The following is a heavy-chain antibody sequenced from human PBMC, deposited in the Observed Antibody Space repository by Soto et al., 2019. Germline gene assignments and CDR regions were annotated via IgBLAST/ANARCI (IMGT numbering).Heavy chain of an antibody. Sequence: GGSLRLSCAASGFTFSSYGMHWVRQAPGKGLEWVAVISYDGSNKYYADSVKGRFTISRDNSKNTLYLQMNSLRAEDTAVYYCWYSSSSRWGYYGMDVWGQGTTVTVSS. CDR2: ISYDGSNK. CDR1: GFTFSSYG. V-gene: IGHV3-30*03. J-gene: IGHJ6*02. CDR3: WYSSSSRWGYYGMDV. D-gene: IGHD6-6*01.